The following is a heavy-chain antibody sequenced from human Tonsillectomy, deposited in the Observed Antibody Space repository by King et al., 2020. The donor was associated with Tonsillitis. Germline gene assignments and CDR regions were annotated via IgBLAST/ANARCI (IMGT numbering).Heavy chain of an antibody. V-gene: IGHV4-31*03. D-gene: IGHD3-3*01. Sequence: QLQESGPGLVKPSQTLSLTCTVSGGSISSGGYYWSWIRQHPGKGLEWIGYIYYSGSTYYNPSLKSRVTISVDTSKNQFSLKPSSVTAADTAVYYCARDPSYYDFWGGYSGGRHDAFDIWGQGTMVTVSS. J-gene: IGHJ3*02. CDR1: GGSISSGGYY. CDR2: IYYSGST. CDR3: ARDPSYYDFWGGYSGGRHDAFDI.